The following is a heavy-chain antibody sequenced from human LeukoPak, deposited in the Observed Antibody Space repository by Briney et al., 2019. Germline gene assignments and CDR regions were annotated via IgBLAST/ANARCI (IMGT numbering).Heavy chain of an antibody. V-gene: IGHV3-48*03. CDR2: ISSSGSTI. Sequence: GGSLRLSCAASGFTFSSYEMNWVRQAPGKGLEWVSYISSSGSTIYYADSVKGRFTISRDNAKNSLYLQMNSLRAEDTAVYYRARDCGREGFDYWGQGTLVTVSS. J-gene: IGHJ4*02. CDR1: GFTFSSYE. CDR3: ARDCGREGFDY.